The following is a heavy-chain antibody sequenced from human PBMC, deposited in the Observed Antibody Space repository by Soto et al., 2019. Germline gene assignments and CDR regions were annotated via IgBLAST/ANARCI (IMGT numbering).Heavy chain of an antibody. CDR2: MNPDSGHA. D-gene: IGHD2-15*01. CDR3: ARRPHCTGGICYYGLDN. V-gene: IGHV1-8*01. Sequence: ASVKVSCKASGYTFTNSDINWVRQAPGQGLEWMGWMNPDSGHAAYAQKFQGRVTLTTSTSTSTVYMEMRSLGSEDTAVYYCARRPHCTGGICYYGLDNWGQGTLVTVSS. CDR1: GYTFTNSD. J-gene: IGHJ4*02.